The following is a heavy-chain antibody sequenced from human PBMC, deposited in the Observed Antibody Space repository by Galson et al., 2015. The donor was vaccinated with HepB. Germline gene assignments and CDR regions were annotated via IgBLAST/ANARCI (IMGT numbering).Heavy chain of an antibody. CDR2: IKSKTDGGTT. CDR1: GFTFSNAW. D-gene: IGHD3-22*01. CDR3: TTGYYYDSSGYSFDY. J-gene: IGHJ4*02. V-gene: IGHV3-15*01. Sequence: SLRLSCAASGFTFSNAWMSWVRQAPGKGLEWVGRIKSKTDGGTTDYAAPVKGRFTISRDDSKNTLYLQMNSLKTEDTAVYYCTTGYYYDSSGYSFDYWGQGTLVTVSS.